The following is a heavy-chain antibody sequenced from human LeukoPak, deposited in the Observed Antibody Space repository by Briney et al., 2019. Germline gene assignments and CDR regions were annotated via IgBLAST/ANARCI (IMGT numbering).Heavy chain of an antibody. CDR2: IYYRGST. Sequence: SETLSLTCTVSGGSISSSSYYWGWIRQPPGKGRGWIGCIYYRGSTYYNPSLKRRVTISVATSKTHCSLKLSSVTPTDPAVYSCPSPYSSSSGNWYFDLWGRGTLVTVSS. CDR1: GGSISSSSYY. D-gene: IGHD6-6*01. J-gene: IGHJ2*01. CDR3: PSPYSSSSGNWYFDL. V-gene: IGHV4-39*02.